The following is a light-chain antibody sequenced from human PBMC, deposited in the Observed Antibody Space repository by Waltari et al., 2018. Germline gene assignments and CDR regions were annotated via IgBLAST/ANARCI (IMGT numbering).Light chain of an antibody. Sequence: SVLKQPPSVSGAPGQTVTISCTGSSSNIGAGYAVHWYQQLPGTAPKLLIYGNSNRPSGVPDRFSGSKSGTSASLAITGLQAEDEADYYCQSYDSSLSGVVFGGGTKLTVL. CDR3: QSYDSSLSGVV. J-gene: IGLJ2*01. V-gene: IGLV1-40*01. CDR1: SSNIGAGYA. CDR2: GNS.